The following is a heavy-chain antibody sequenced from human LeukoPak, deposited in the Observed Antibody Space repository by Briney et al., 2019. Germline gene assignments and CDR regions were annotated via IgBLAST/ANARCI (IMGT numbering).Heavy chain of an antibody. CDR1: GGSISSYY. CDR3: ARRSLGGRFDY. Sequence: SETLSLTCTVSGGSISSYYWSWIRQPPGKGLEWIGYIYYSGGTNYNPSLKSRVTISVDTSKNQFSLKLSSVTAADTAVYYCARRSLGGRFDYWGQGTLVTVSS. D-gene: IGHD2-15*01. V-gene: IGHV4-59*01. CDR2: IYYSGGT. J-gene: IGHJ4*02.